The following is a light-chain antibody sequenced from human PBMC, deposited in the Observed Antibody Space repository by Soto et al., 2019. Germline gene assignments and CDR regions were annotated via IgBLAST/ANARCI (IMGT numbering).Light chain of an antibody. V-gene: IGKV3-20*01. J-gene: IGKJ1*01. CDR1: QSVSSSY. CDR3: QQYGSSRT. CDR2: GAS. Sequence: EIVLTQSPGTLSLSPGERATLSCRASQSVSSSYLAWYQQKPGQAPRLLIYGASSRATGIPDRFSGSGSGRYFTLTISRLEPEDFAVYYCQQYGSSRTLGQGTKVEIK.